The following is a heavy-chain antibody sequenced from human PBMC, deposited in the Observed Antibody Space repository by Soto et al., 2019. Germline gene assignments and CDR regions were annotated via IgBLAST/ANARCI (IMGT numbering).Heavy chain of an antibody. Sequence: SETLSLTCTVSGGSISSGCYYWSWIRQHPGKGLEWIGYIYYSGSTYYNPSLKSRVTISVDTSKNQFSLKLSSVTAADTAIYYCATYSLTHYFDGSEDSDYWGQGTLVTVSS. V-gene: IGHV4-31*03. CDR3: ATYSLTHYFDGSEDSDY. CDR2: IYYSGST. J-gene: IGHJ4*02. CDR1: GGSISSGCYY. D-gene: IGHD3-22*01.